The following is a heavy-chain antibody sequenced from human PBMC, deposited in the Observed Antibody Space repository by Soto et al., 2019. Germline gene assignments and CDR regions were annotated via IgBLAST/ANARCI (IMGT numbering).Heavy chain of an antibody. D-gene: IGHD1-1*01. CDR3: ARDGHWNDFDY. J-gene: IGHJ4*02. CDR1: GYTFSNHG. V-gene: IGHV1-18*01. CDR2: ISGYNGKT. Sequence: QVQLVQSEAALKKPGASVKVSYNASGYTFSNHGICWVRQAPGQGLEWLGWISGYNGKTNYAQKFQGRITVTTDTSTSTADMEVRSLTSDDTAVYYCARDGHWNDFDYRCQGTVATVSS.